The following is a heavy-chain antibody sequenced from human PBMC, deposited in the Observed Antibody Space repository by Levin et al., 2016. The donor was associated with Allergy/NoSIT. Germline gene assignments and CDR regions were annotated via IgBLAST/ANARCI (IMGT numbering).Heavy chain of an antibody. V-gene: IGHV3-74*01. D-gene: IGHD3-3*01. CDR2: INSDGSST. CDR3: ARDLRGDFWSGYKFGSYYYGMDV. Sequence: GESLKISCAASGFTFSSYWMHWVRQAPGKGLVWVSRINSDGSSTSYADSVKGRFTISRDNAKNTLYLQMNSLRAEDTAVYYCARDLRGDFWSGYKFGSYYYGMDVWGQGTTVTVSS. J-gene: IGHJ6*02. CDR1: GFTFSSYW.